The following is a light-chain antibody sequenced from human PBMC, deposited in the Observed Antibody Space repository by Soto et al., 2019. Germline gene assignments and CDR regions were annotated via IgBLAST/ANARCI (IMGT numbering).Light chain of an antibody. CDR2: GAS. Sequence: EIVLTQSPATLSLSPGERATLSCRASQSVSSYLAWYQQKPGQAPRLLIYGASSRATGIPDRFSGSGSGTDFTLTISRLEPEDFAVYYCQQYGSSPRTFDQGTKVEIK. CDR3: QQYGSSPRT. J-gene: IGKJ1*01. V-gene: IGKV3-20*01. CDR1: QSVSSY.